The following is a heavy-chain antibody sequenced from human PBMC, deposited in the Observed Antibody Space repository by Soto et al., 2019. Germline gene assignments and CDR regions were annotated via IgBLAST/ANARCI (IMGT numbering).Heavy chain of an antibody. V-gene: IGHV3-23*01. J-gene: IGHJ4*02. CDR2: ISVSGGST. CDR3: ATVYGGNCAH. D-gene: IGHD2-15*01. Sequence: PGGSLRLSCADSGFTFSSYAMTWVRQAPGKGLEWVSAISVSGGSTYYADSVKGRFTISRDNSKNTLYLQMNSLRAEDTAVYYCATVYGGNCAHWGKETLVNVSS. CDR1: GFTFSSYA.